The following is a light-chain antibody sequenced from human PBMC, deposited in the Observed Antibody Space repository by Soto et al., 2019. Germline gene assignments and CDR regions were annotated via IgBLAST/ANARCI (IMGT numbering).Light chain of an antibody. CDR1: QSVSSS. CDR2: DAS. Sequence: EIVMTQSPATLSVSPGERATLSCRASQSVSSSLAWYQQKPGQAPRLLIYDASNRATGIPARFSGSGSGTDFTLTISSLEPEDFAVYYCQQRSNWPPLTFGGGTKVDTK. CDR3: QQRSNWPPLT. J-gene: IGKJ4*01. V-gene: IGKV3-11*01.